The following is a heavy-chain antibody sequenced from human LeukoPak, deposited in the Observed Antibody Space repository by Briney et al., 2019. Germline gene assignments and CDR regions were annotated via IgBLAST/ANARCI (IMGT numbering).Heavy chain of an antibody. CDR1: GGSLSSHY. Sequence: SETLSLTCTVSGGSLSSHYWSWIRPPPGKGLEWIGYTFYSGSTIYNPSLKSRVTISVDTSKNQFSLKLSSVTAADTAVYYCARGDEEFDYWGHGTLVSVSS. CDR2: TFYSGST. J-gene: IGHJ4*01. CDR3: ARGDEEFDY. V-gene: IGHV4-59*11.